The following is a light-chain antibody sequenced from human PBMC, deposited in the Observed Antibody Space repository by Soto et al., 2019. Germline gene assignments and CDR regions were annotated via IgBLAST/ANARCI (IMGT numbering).Light chain of an antibody. CDR1: QSISSW. V-gene: IGKV1-5*01. Sequence: DIQMTQSPSTLSASVGDRVTITCRASQSISSWLAWYQQKPGKAPKLLIYDASSLEGGVPSRFSDSGSGTEFTLTISSLQPDDFATYYCQQYNSYPYTFGQGTKLEIK. CDR3: QQYNSYPYT. CDR2: DAS. J-gene: IGKJ2*01.